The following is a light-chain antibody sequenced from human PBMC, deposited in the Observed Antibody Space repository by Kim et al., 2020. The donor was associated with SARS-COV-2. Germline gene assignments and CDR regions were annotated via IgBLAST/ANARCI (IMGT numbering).Light chain of an antibody. CDR3: NSRDSSGNLP. CDR2: GKN. CDR1: SLRSYY. J-gene: IGLJ2*01. V-gene: IGLV3-19*01. Sequence: SSELTQDPAVSVALGQTVRITCQGDSLRSYYASWYQQKPGQAPVLVIYGKNNRPSGIPDRFSGSSSGNTASLTIPWAQAEDEADYYCNSRDSSGNLPFGG.